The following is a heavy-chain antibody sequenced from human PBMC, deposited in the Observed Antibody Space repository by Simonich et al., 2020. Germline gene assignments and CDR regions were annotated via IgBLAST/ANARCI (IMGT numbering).Heavy chain of an antibody. CDR1: GYSTTSGYY. V-gene: IGHV4-38-2*01. Sequence: QVQLQESGPGLVKPSETLSLTCAVSGYSTTSGYYWGWFRQPPGKGLEWIGSIYHSGSTYHNPSLKRRVTISVDTSKNQFSLKLSSVTAADTAVYYCARVGYSNYYYYGMDVWGQGTTVTVSS. CDR3: ARVGYSNYYYYGMDV. J-gene: IGHJ6*02. CDR2: IYHSGST. D-gene: IGHD6-13*01.